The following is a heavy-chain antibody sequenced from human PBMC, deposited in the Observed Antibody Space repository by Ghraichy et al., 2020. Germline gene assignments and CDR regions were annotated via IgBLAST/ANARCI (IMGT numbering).Heavy chain of an antibody. V-gene: IGHV3-30*18. CDR2: TSYDGSKK. Sequence: GGSLRLSCAVSGFTFSRYGMHWVRQAPGKGLEWVAVTSYDGSKKNYADSVKGRFALSRDNSKNTLYLQMSSLRAEDTAVYYCAKERDSSGYYSFRGDYYGIDVVGQGTTVTVSS. CDR1: GFTFSRYG. J-gene: IGHJ6*02. D-gene: IGHD3-22*01. CDR3: AKERDSSGYYSFRGDYYGIDV.